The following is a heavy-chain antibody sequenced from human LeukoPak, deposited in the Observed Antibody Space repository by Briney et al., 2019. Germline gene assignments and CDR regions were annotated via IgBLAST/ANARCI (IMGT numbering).Heavy chain of an antibody. Sequence: SETLSLTCTVSGYSISSGYYWGWIRQPPGKGLEWIGSIYHSGSTYYNPSLKSRVTISVDTSKNQFSLKLSSVTAADTAVYYCAVGGEFDYWGQGTLVTVSS. V-gene: IGHV4-38-2*02. CDR1: GYSISSGYY. CDR2: IYHSGST. CDR3: AVGGEFDY. J-gene: IGHJ4*02. D-gene: IGHD1-26*01.